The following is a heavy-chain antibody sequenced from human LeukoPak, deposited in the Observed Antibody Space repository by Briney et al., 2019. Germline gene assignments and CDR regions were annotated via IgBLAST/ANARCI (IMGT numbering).Heavy chain of an antibody. CDR2: INHSGST. V-gene: IGHV4-34*01. CDR3: ARVTGTAPDY. J-gene: IGHJ4*02. CDR1: GGSFSGYY. Sequence: PSETLSLTCAVYGGSFSGYYWSWIRQPPGKGLEWIGEINHSGSTNYNPSLKSRVTISVDTSKNQFSLKLSSVTAADTAVYYCARVTGTAPDYWGQGTLVTVSS. D-gene: IGHD1-14*01.